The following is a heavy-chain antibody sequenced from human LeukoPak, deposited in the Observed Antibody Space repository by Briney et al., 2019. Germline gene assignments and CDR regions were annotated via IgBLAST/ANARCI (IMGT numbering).Heavy chain of an antibody. Sequence: ASVKVSCKASGGTFSSYATSWVRQAPGQGLEWMGGIIPIFGTANYAQKFQGRVTITADESTSTAYMELSSLRSEDTAVYYCASSYCSGGSCYDYYYGMDVWGQGTTVTVSS. D-gene: IGHD2-15*01. J-gene: IGHJ6*02. CDR1: GGTFSSYA. V-gene: IGHV1-69*13. CDR3: ASSYCSGGSCYDYYYGMDV. CDR2: IIPIFGTA.